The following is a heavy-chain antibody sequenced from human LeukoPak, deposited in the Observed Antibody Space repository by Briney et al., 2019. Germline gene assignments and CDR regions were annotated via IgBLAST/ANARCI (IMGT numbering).Heavy chain of an antibody. D-gene: IGHD4-17*01. CDR1: GFTFDDYG. CDR3: ARITDYGDYGPFDY. CDR2: INWNGGST. Sequence: GGSLRLSCAASGFTFDDYGMSWVRQAPGKGLEWVSGINWNGGSTGYADSVKGRFTISRDNAKDSLYLQMNSLRAEDTALYYCARITDYGDYGPFDYWGQGTLVTVSS. V-gene: IGHV3-20*04. J-gene: IGHJ4*02.